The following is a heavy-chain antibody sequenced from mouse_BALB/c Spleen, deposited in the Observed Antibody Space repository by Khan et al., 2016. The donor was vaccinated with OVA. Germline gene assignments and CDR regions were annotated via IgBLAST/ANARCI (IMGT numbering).Heavy chain of an antibody. CDR1: GYSFTGYN. V-gene: IGHV1-39*01. D-gene: IGHD2-10*02. Sequence: VQLKQSGPELEKPGASVKISCKASGYSFTGYNMNWVKQSNGKSLEWIGNIDPYYGGATYNQKFKGKATLTVDKSYRTAYMPLKRLTSEDSAVYYCTRGYGNYVRYYFDYGGQGTTLTVSS. CDR3: TRGYGNYVRYYFDY. CDR2: IDPYYGGA. J-gene: IGHJ2*01.